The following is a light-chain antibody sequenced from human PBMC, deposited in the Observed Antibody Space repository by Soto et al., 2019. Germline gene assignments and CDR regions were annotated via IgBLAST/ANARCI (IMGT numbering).Light chain of an antibody. CDR3: GSWDTSLSAYV. V-gene: IGLV1-51*01. J-gene: IGLJ1*01. Sequence: QSVLTQPPSVSAAPGQRVTISCSGSSSNIGGNSVSWYQQLPGTAPKLLIYDDDKRPSGIPDRFSGSKSGTSATLRITGFQTGDEADYYCGSWDTSLSAYVFGNGTKVTVL. CDR2: DDD. CDR1: SSNIGGNS.